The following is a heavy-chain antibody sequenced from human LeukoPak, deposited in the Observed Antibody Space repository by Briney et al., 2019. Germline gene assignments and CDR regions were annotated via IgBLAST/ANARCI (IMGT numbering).Heavy chain of an antibody. CDR1: GFTSSNYW. D-gene: IGHD3-22*01. CDR3: ARDYGSMIVVRTTNCYFDF. J-gene: IGHJ2*01. CDR2: INQEGRQI. Sequence: GGSLRLSWAPSGFTSSNYWVMWLRQAPGKALEGLANINQEGRQIHYVDSVKSRFTISRDNDQNSLYLQINDLSADDTALYYCARDYGSMIVVRTTNCYFDFWGRGTLVTVSS. V-gene: IGHV3-7*01.